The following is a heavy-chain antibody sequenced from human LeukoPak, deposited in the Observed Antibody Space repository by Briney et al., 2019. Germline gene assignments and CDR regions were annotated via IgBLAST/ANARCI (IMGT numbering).Heavy chain of an antibody. J-gene: IGHJ4*02. Sequence: GRSLRLSCAASGFTFDDYTMHWVRQAPGKGLEWVSLISGDGGSTFYADSVKGRFTISRDNSKISLYLQMNSLRTEDTALYYCAKDMHYDSSGYYYVGFDYWGQGTLVTVSS. CDR1: GFTFDDYT. CDR3: AKDMHYDSSGYYYVGFDY. CDR2: ISGDGGST. V-gene: IGHV3-43*02. D-gene: IGHD3-22*01.